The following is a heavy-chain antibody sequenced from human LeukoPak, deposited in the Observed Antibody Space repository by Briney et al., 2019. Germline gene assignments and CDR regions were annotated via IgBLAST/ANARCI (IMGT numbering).Heavy chain of an antibody. D-gene: IGHD3-10*01. V-gene: IGHV1-2*02. CDR1: GYTFTAYY. J-gene: IGHJ4*02. Sequence: GASVKVSCKASGYTFTAYYMHWVRQAPGQGLEWMGWINPNSGATNYAQKFQGRVTMTRDTSISTAYMEPSSLRSDDTAVYYCARGFYGSGRLPTDYWGQGNLVTVSS. CDR3: ARGFYGSGRLPTDY. CDR2: INPNSGAT.